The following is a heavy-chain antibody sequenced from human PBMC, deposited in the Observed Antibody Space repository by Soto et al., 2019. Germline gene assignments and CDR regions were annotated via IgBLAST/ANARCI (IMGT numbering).Heavy chain of an antibody. V-gene: IGHV4-34*01. Sequence: SETLSLTCAVYGGSFSGYSWSWIRQPPGKGLEWIGEINHSGTTKCNPSLESRVTISVDTSKNQFSLKLSSVTAADTAVYYCAREGSGTTKFDSWGRGTLVTVSS. CDR1: GGSFSGYS. J-gene: IGHJ5*01. CDR2: INHSGTT. CDR3: AREGSGTTKFDS. D-gene: IGHD3-10*01.